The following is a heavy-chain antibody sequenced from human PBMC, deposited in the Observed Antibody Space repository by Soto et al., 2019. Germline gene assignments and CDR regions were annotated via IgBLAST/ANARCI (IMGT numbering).Heavy chain of an antibody. CDR3: AAPNDSSGYPYYYGMDV. D-gene: IGHD3-22*01. Sequence: ASVKVSCKASGFTFTISAVQWVRQARGQRLEWIGWIVVGSGNTNYAQKFQERVTTTRDMSTSTAYMELSSLRSEDTAVYYCAAPNDSSGYPYYYGMDVWGQGITVTVS. CDR1: GFTFTISA. V-gene: IGHV1-58*01. J-gene: IGHJ6*02. CDR2: IVVGSGNT.